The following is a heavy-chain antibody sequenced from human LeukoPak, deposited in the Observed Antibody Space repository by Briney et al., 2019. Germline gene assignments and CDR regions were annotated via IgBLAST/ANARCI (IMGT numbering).Heavy chain of an antibody. V-gene: IGHV4-31*03. J-gene: IGHJ4*02. CDR3: ARVEFPKAARHVLPYYFDY. CDR2: IYYSGST. D-gene: IGHD6-6*01. Sequence: SETLSLTCTVSGGSISSSSYYWGWIRQPPGKGLEWIGYIYYSGSTYYNPSLKSRVTISVDTSKNQFSLKLSSVTAADTAVYYCARVEFPKAARHVLPYYFDYWGQGTLVTVSS. CDR1: GGSISSSSYY.